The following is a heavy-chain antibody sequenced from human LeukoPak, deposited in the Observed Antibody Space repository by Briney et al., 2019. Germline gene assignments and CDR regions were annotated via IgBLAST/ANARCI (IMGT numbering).Heavy chain of an antibody. J-gene: IGHJ4*02. CDR3: ARITVTRFDY. V-gene: IGHV3-66*02. CDR2: IYTGGTT. CDR1: GFNVSSNY. Sequence: GGSLRLSCAASGFNVSSNYMSWVRQAPGKGLEWVSVIYTGGTTYYTDSVKGRFTISRDNSKNMVYLQMDSLRPDDTAVYYCARITVTRFDYWGLGSLVTVSS. D-gene: IGHD4-17*01.